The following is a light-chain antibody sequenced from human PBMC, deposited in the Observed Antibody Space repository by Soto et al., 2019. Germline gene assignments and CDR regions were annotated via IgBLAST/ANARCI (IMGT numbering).Light chain of an antibody. J-gene: IGKJ5*01. CDR2: ETS. CDR3: QQFNSYPIT. CDR1: QTISSW. V-gene: IGKV1-5*01. Sequence: DIQMTQSPSTLSASVGDRVTITCRASQTISSWLAWYQQKPGKAPKLLIYETSSLGSGVPSRFSGSGSGTEFTLTISSLQPDDFATYYCQQFNSYPITFGQGTRLEIK.